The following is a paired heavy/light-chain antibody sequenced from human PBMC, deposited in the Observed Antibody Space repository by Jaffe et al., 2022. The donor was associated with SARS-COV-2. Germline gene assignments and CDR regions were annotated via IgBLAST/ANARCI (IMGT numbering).Heavy chain of an antibody. CDR3: AGGTRSGTYYTLLVGAYYNMDV. CDR2: IGLGGNSI. V-gene: IGHV3-21*01. D-gene: IGHD3-10*01. Sequence: EVQLVESGGGLVKPGGSLRLSCVVSGFTFSNYNMNWVRQAPGKGLEWVSSIGLGGNSIYYADSVKGRFTISRDNAKNSLYLQMDSLGAEDTGVYYCAGGTRSGTYYTLLVGAYYNMDVWGQGTTVTVSS. CDR1: GFTFSNYN. J-gene: IGHJ6*02.
Light chain of an antibody. J-gene: IGLJ1*01. CDR1: ISDVGGYNF. V-gene: IGLV2-14*01. CDR2: EVS. CDR3: SSYTSSTTQV. Sequence: QSALTQPASVSASPGQSITISCTGSISDVGGYNFLSWYQHHPGKAPRLMIYEVSNRPSGVPDRFSGSKSGNTASLTISGLQAEDEADYYCSSYTSSTTQVFGTGTKVTVL.